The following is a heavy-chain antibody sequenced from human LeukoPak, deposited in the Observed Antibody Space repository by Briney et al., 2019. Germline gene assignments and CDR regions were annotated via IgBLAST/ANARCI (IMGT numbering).Heavy chain of an antibody. J-gene: IGHJ4*02. V-gene: IGHV4-34*01. D-gene: IGHD3-3*01. Sequence: SETLSLTCAVYGGSFSGYYWSWIRQPPGKGLEWIGGINHSGSTNYNPSLKSRVTISVDTSKNQFSLKLSSVTAADTAVYYCARDPVSTGLRINSDYWGQGTLVTVSP. CDR3: ARDPVSTGLRINSDY. CDR1: GGSFSGYY. CDR2: INHSGST.